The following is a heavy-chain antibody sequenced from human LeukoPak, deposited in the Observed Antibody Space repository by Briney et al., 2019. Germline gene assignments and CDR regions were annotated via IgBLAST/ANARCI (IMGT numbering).Heavy chain of an antibody. J-gene: IGHJ6*02. Sequence: GGSLRLSCAASGFTFSSYEMNWVRQAPGKGLEWVSYISSSGSTIYSADSVKGRFTISRDNAKNSLYLQMNSLRAEDTAVYYCARVGSYYDMDVWGQGTTVTVSS. D-gene: IGHD3-16*01. CDR1: GFTFSSYE. CDR3: ARVGSYYDMDV. CDR2: ISSSGSTI. V-gene: IGHV3-48*03.